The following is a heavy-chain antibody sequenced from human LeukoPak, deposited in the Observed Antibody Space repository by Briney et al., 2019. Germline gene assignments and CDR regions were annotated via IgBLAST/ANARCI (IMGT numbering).Heavy chain of an antibody. D-gene: IGHD3-22*01. CDR3: ARVSTYESSGYSYYYYAMDV. CDR2: IYSGGTT. V-gene: IGHV3-66*01. J-gene: IGHJ6*02. CDR1: GFTFSDYY. Sequence: GGSLRLSCAASGFTFSDYYMTWVRQAPGKGLEWVSLIYSGGTTFYADSVKGRLTISRDNSKNTLYLQMNSLRAEDTAVYYCARVSTYESSGYSYYYYAMDVWGQGTTVTVSS.